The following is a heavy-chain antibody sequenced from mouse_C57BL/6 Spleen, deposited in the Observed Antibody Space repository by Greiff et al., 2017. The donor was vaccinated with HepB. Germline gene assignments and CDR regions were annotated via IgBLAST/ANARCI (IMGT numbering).Heavy chain of an antibody. CDR2: IYPGNSDT. Sequence: VQLQQSGTVLARPGASVKMSCKTSGYTFTSYWMHWVKQRPGQGLEWIGAIYPGNSDTSYNQKFKGKAKLTAVTSASTAYMELSSLTNEDSAVYYCTRDGSSSYWYFDVWGTGTTVTVSS. CDR3: TRDGSSSYWYFDV. J-gene: IGHJ1*03. CDR1: GYTFTSYW. V-gene: IGHV1-5*01. D-gene: IGHD1-1*01.